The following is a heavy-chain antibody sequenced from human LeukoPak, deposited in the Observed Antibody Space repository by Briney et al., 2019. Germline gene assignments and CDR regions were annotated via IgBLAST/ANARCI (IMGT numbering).Heavy chain of an antibody. CDR1: GFTFSSHA. D-gene: IGHD1-26*01. V-gene: IGHV3-23*01. J-gene: IGHJ4*02. CDR2: ISGSGGST. CDR3: AKTPDYSGSRLYYFDY. Sequence: PGGSLRLSCAASGFTFSSHAMSWVRQAPGKGLEWVSAISGSGGSTYYADSVKGRFTISRDNSKNTLYLQMNSLRAEDTAVYYCAKTPDYSGSRLYYFDYWGQGTLVTVSS.